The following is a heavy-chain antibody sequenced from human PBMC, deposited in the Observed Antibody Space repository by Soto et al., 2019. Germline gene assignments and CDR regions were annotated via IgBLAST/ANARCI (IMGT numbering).Heavy chain of an antibody. CDR2: INAYNGNT. CDR1: VYTFTSYG. CDR3: ARDQVVVVPAAIGY. V-gene: IGHV1-18*01. J-gene: IGHJ4*02. Sequence: ASVKVSCKASVYTFTSYGISWVRQAPGQGLEWMGWINAYNGNTNYAQKLQGRVTMTTDTSTSTAYMELRSLRSDDTAVYYCARDQVVVVPAAIGYWGQGTLVT. D-gene: IGHD2-2*01.